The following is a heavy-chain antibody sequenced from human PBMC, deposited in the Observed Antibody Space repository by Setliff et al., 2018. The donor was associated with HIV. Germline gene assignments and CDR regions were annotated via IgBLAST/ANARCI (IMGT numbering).Heavy chain of an antibody. J-gene: IGHJ5*02. Sequence: SETLSLTCAVFGGSFTDIGGSFTDYYWIWIRQPPGKGLEWIGEINHSGSTHYNPSLKSRVTISGDTTKNQFSLKLTSVTAADTAVYYCARGGRSTVATWAWFDPWGQGTLVTVSS. D-gene: IGHD4-4*01. V-gene: IGHV4-34*01. CDR3: ARGGRSTVATWAWFDP. CDR2: INHSGST. CDR1: GGSFTDIGGSFTDYY.